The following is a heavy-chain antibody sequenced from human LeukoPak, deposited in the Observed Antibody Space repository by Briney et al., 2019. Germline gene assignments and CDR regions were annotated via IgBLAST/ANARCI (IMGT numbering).Heavy chain of an antibody. D-gene: IGHD6-19*01. J-gene: IGHJ6*02. Sequence: PGGSLRLSCAASGFTFSDSAMSWVRQAPGKGLEWVSLISFSGGSTYYADSVKGRFTISRDNSKDTLYLQMNSLRAEDTAIYYCATASYSSGPYYYGMDVWGHGTTVTVSS. CDR1: GFTFSDSA. CDR3: ATASYSSGPYYYGMDV. CDR2: ISFSGGST. V-gene: IGHV3-23*01.